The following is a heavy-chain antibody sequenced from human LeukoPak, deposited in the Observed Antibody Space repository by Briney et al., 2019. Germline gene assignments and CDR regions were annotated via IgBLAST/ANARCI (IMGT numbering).Heavy chain of an antibody. J-gene: IGHJ6*03. Sequence: SETLSLTCTVSADSITMYYWTWIRQPPGKGLEWIGYVDHTGSTKFNPSLNGRVTISRDTSNNFFSLRLRSVTAADTAVYFCARGRVSSSTWYSTYYYFFYMDFWGKGTTVTVSS. D-gene: IGHD4-11*01. CDR3: ARGRVSSSTWYSTYYYFFYMDF. CDR2: VDHTGST. CDR1: ADSITMYY. V-gene: IGHV4-59*01.